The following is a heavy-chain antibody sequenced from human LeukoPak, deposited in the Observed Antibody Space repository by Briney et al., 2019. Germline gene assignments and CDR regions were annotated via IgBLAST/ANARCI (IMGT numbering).Heavy chain of an antibody. D-gene: IGHD6-19*01. CDR3: ARHLQNGSGWYGVVDY. J-gene: IGHJ4*02. V-gene: IGHV4-39*01. CDR1: GGSISSSSYY. Sequence: PSETLSLTCTVSGGSISSSSYYWGWIRQPPGKGLEWIASISYSGSTYYNPSLRSRVTISVDPSKNQFSLKLNSVTAADTAVYYCARHLQNGSGWYGVVDYWGQGTLVTVSS. CDR2: ISYSGST.